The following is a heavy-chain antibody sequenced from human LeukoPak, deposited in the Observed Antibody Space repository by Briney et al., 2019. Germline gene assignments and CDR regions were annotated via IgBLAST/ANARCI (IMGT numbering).Heavy chain of an antibody. CDR3: ARTRDLGPDY. CDR1: GGSISSGGYY. V-gene: IGHV4-31*03. Sequence: SQTLSLTCTVSGGSISSGGYYWSWIRQHPGKGLEWIGYIYYSGSTYYNPSLKSRVTISVDTSKNQFSLKLSSVTPEDTAVYYCARTRDLGPDYWGQGTLVTVSS. J-gene: IGHJ4*02. CDR2: IYYSGST. D-gene: IGHD1-26*01.